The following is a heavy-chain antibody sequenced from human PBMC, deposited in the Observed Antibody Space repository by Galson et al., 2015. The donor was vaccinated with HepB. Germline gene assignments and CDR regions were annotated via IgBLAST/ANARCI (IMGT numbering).Heavy chain of an antibody. D-gene: IGHD5-18*01. Sequence: SLRLSCAASGFTFSSYSMNWVRQAPGKGLEWVSYISSSSSTIYYADSVKGRFTISRDNAKSSLYLQMNSLRDEDTAVYYCARDHEHSGYSYGIFDYWGQGTLVTVSS. CDR1: GFTFSSYS. V-gene: IGHV3-48*02. CDR2: ISSSSSTI. J-gene: IGHJ4*02. CDR3: ARDHEHSGYSYGIFDY.